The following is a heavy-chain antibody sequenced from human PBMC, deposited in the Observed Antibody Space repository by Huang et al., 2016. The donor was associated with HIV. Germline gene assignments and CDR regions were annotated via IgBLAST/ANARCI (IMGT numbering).Heavy chain of an antibody. J-gene: IGHJ6*03. CDR3: ARHREGPVAYYSGWGSHLNYMDV. CDR1: GGSIRSSDYH. V-gene: IGHV4-39*01. Sequence: QLLLQESGPGLVKPSEALALTCAVSGGSIRSSDYHWGWIRQPPGKGLEWIGSIYYKWSTHYSPSLKRRVTIAVDTSKNLFFLHLTSMTAADTAVYYCARHREGPVAYYSGWGSHLNYMDVWGRGRTVVVSS. CDR2: IYYKWST. D-gene: IGHD3-10*01.